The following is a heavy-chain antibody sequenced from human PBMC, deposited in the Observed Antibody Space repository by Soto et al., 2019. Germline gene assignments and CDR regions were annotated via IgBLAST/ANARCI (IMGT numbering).Heavy chain of an antibody. V-gene: IGHV4-59*08. Sequence: PSETLSLTCSVSGGSINNYYWHWIRQPPGKGLEWIGNIYYSGSTNYNPSLKSRVTISIDTSKSQFSLRLSSATAADTAVYYCARQGYSSIWYYYAYWGQGSLVTVSS. CDR2: IYYSGST. CDR3: ARQGYSSIWYYYAY. CDR1: GGSINNYY. D-gene: IGHD6-13*01. J-gene: IGHJ4*02.